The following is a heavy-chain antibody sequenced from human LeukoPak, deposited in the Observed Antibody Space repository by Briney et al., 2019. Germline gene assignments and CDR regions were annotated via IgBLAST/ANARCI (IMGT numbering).Heavy chain of an antibody. J-gene: IGHJ4*02. D-gene: IGHD5-18*01. Sequence: SSYYSGSTYYNPSLKSRVTISVDTSKNRFSLKLSSVTAADTAVYYCARRGYSYGSGWYGVYWGQGTLVTVSS. CDR2: SYYSGST. CDR3: ARRGYSYGSGWYGVY. V-gene: IGHV4-39*01.